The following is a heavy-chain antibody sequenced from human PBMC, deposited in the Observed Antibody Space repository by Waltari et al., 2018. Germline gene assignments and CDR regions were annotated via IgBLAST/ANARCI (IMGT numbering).Heavy chain of an antibody. CDR1: GGSISSSSYY. D-gene: IGHD1-26*01. J-gene: IGHJ4*02. CDR3: ARAARGGATFLDY. Sequence: QLQLQVSGPGLVKPSETLSLTCTVSGGSISSSSYYWGWIRQPPGKGLEWIGSIYYSGSTYYNPSLKSRVTISVDTSKNQFSLKLSSVTAADTAVYYCARAARGGATFLDYWGQGTLVTVSS. CDR2: IYYSGST. V-gene: IGHV4-39*07.